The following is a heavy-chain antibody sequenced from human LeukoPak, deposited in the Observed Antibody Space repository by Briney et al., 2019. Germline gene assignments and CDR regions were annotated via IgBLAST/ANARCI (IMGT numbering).Heavy chain of an antibody. Sequence: GGSLRLSCAASGFTFSSYAMHWVRQAPGKGLEWVAVISFDGTNKFYADSVKGRFTISRDNSKKTVYLQMNSLRAEDAAVYYCAELGITMIGGVWGKGTTVTISS. CDR2: ISFDGTNK. J-gene: IGHJ6*04. D-gene: IGHD3-10*02. CDR3: AELGITMIGGV. V-gene: IGHV3-30*04. CDR1: GFTFSSYA.